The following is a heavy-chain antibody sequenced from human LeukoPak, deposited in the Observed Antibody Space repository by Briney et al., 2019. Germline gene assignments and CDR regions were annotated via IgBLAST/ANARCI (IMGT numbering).Heavy chain of an antibody. CDR3: ARIQGYSSSWYLGFDY. J-gene: IGHJ4*02. D-gene: IGHD6-13*01. Sequence: SETLSLTCTVSGGSISSGDYYRSWIRQPPGKGLEWIGYIYYSGSTYYNPSLKSRVTISVDTSKNQFSLKLSSVTAADTAVYYCARIQGYSSSWYLGFDYWGQGTLVTVSS. CDR2: IYYSGST. CDR1: GGSISSGDYY. V-gene: IGHV4-30-4*08.